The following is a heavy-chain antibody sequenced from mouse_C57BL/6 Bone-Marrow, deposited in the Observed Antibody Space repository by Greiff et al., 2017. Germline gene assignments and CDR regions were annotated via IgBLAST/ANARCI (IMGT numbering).Heavy chain of an antibody. Sequence: EVQLVESGGDLVKPGGSLKLSCAASGFTFSSYGMSWVRQTPDKRLEWVATISSGGSYTYYPDSVKGRFTISRDNAKNTLYLQMSSLKSEDTAMYYCAGHTLYYFDYWGQGTTLTVSS. CDR1: GFTFSSYG. CDR3: AGHTLYYFDY. J-gene: IGHJ2*01. V-gene: IGHV5-6*01. CDR2: ISSGGSYT.